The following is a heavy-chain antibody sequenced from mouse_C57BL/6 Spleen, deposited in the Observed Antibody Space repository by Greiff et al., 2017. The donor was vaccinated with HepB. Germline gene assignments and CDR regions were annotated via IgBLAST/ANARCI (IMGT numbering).Heavy chain of an antibody. CDR1: GYTFTSYW. Sequence: QVQLQQPGAELVKPGASVKMSCKASGYTFTSYWITWVKQRPGQGLEWIGDIYPGSGSTNYNEKFKSKATLTVDTSSSTAYMQLSSLTSEDSAVYYCARGGGKKGYDYEKFAYWGQGTLVTVSA. D-gene: IGHD2-4*01. CDR3: ARGGGKKGYDYEKFAY. V-gene: IGHV1-55*01. J-gene: IGHJ3*01. CDR2: IYPGSGST.